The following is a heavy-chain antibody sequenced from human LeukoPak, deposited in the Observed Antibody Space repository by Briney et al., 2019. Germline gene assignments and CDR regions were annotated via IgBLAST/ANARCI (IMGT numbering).Heavy chain of an antibody. J-gene: IGHJ3*02. CDR3: ARVGDDYGDNGRAFDI. CDR1: GFTFSSYD. Sequence: GVSLRLSCAASGFTFSSYDMHWVRQATGKGLEWVSAIGTAGDTYYPGSVKGRFTISRENAKNSLYLQMNSLRAGDTAVYYCARVGDDYGDNGRAFDIWGQGTMVTVSS. D-gene: IGHD4-17*01. CDR2: IGTAGDT. V-gene: IGHV3-13*01.